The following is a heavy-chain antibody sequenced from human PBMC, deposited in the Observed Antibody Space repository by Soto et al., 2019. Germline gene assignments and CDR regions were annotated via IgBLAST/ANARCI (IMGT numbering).Heavy chain of an antibody. CDR3: AREARYDRGVYHYEGIDY. J-gene: IGHJ4*02. V-gene: IGHV3-23*01. D-gene: IGHD3-22*01. CDR1: GFSFSDYS. CDR2: FSAGGDYR. Sequence: EVQLLQSGGGLAQPGGSLTLSCAASGFSFSDYSMNWVRRAPGKGLEWVSAFSAGGDYRHYADYVKGRFTISRDNSKNCIFLQKNSLRAEDTARYFCAREARYDRGVYHYEGIDYWCQGTLVTVSS.